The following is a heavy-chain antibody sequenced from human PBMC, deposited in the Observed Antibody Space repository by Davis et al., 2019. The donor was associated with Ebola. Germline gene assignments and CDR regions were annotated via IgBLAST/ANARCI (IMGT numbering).Heavy chain of an antibody. CDR3: ARRVGARSGFDY. CDR2: MNPNSGNT. D-gene: IGHD1-26*01. V-gene: IGHV1-8*02. J-gene: IGHJ4*02. CDR1: GYTFTTYP. Sequence: ASVKVSCKASGYTFTTYPIHWVRQAPGQRLEWMGWMNPNSGNTGYAQKFQGRITMTRNISISTAYMELNSLRSEDTAVYYCARRVGARSGFDYWGQGTLVTVSS.